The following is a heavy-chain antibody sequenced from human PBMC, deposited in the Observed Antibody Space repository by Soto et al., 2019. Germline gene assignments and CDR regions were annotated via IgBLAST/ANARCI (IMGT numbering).Heavy chain of an antibody. Sequence: GGSLRLSCAASGFTFRKYVMHWVRQAPGKGLEWVAFIWYDGNNRYYVDSVKGRFTISRDNSKNTLYLQMNSLRAEDTAIYYCAKDRSSAGTTVRFDPWGQGTLVTVSS. CDR3: AKDRSSAGTTVRFDP. CDR2: IWYDGNNR. J-gene: IGHJ5*02. V-gene: IGHV3-30*02. CDR1: GFTFRKYV. D-gene: IGHD1-1*01.